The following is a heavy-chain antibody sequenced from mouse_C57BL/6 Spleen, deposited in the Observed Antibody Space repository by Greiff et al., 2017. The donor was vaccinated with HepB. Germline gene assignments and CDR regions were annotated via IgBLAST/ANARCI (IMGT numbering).Heavy chain of an antibody. CDR3: AKNSGDPRVLAY. J-gene: IGHJ3*01. CDR1: GFSLTSYG. CDR2: IWRGGST. D-gene: IGHD3-1*01. Sequence: VQRVESGPGLVQPSQSLSITCTVSGFSLTSYGVHWVRQSPGKGLEWLGVIWRGGSTDYNAAFMSRLSITKDNSKSQVFFKMNSLQADDTAIYYCAKNSGDPRVLAYWVQGTLVTVSA. V-gene: IGHV2-5*01.